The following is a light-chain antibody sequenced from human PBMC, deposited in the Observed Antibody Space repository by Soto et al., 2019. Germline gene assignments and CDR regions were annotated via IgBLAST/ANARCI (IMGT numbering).Light chain of an antibody. V-gene: IGKV1-5*01. CDR3: QQYNNYLIT. J-gene: IGKJ5*01. CDR2: GAS. Sequence: DIQMTQSPATLSASVGDIATITCRASESMSNCLACYQHKPGQAPKLLISGASSMQSGVPSRFSGSASGSEFTLTISSLQPDDFATYYCQQYNNYLITFGQGTRLEIK. CDR1: ESMSNC.